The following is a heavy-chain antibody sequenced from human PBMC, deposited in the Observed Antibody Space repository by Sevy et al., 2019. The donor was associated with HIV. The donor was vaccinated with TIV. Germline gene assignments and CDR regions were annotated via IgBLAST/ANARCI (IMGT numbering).Heavy chain of an antibody. V-gene: IGHV3-74*03. Sequence: GGSLRLSCAASGFTFSKYWMHWVRQAPGEGLVWLSRINNNGSGITYADSVKGRFTISSDKAKNMLYLQMNSLRADDTAVYYGARDHGGSDWAGDIFDCWGQGTLVTVSS. CDR3: ARDHGGSDWAGDIFDC. J-gene: IGHJ4*02. CDR2: INNNGSGI. CDR1: GFTFSKYW. D-gene: IGHD6-19*01.